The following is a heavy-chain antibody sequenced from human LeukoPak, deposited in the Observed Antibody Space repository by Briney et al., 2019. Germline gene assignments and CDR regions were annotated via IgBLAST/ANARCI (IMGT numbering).Heavy chain of an antibody. CDR1: GFTFSSYW. CDR3: AREIQRTVEMTTNRAFDI. V-gene: IGHV3-74*01. CDR2: INSDGSST. Sequence: GGSLRLSCAASGFTFSSYWMHWVRQAPGKGLVWVSRINSDGSSTSYADSVKGRFTISRDNAKNTLYLQMNSLRAEDTAVYYCAREIQRTVEMTTNRAFDIWGQGTMVTVSS. D-gene: IGHD5-24*01. J-gene: IGHJ3*02.